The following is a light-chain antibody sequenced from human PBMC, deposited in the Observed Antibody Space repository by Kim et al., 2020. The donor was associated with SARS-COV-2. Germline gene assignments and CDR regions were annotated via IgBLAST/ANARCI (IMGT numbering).Light chain of an antibody. CDR2: DVS. CDR1: NSDVGSYNR. V-gene: IGLV2-14*04. J-gene: IGLJ2*01. Sequence: PGQSITISCTGTNSDVGSYNRVSWYQQHPGKAPNLMIYDVSKRPSGVSNRFSGSKSGNTASLTISGLQAEDEADYYCSSYSTTTVLFGGGTQLTVL. CDR3: SSYSTTTVL.